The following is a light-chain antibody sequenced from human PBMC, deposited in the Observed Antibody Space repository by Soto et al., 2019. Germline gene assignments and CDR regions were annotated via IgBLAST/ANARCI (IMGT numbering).Light chain of an antibody. CDR2: GNN. J-gene: IGLJ2*01. Sequence: QSKLTQPPSVSGAPGQRVTISCTGSTSNIGAGYDVHWYQQLPGTPPKLLISGNNIRPSGVPARFSGSESGTSAYLAITGLQAEDEANYYCQSFDTILSGVIFGGGTKVNVL. V-gene: IGLV1-40*01. CDR3: QSFDTILSGVI. CDR1: TSNIGAGYD.